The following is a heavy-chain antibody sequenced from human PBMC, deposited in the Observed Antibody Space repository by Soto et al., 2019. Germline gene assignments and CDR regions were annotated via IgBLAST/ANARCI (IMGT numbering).Heavy chain of an antibody. D-gene: IGHD3-10*01. Sequence: QVLLVQSGTEVKKPGSSVKVSCQASGGTSSDYALTWVRQAPGQGLEWMGGLIPIFGTANYAQRFQGRVSITADESSSTAYMDLSSLKSEDTAVYYCAGSFKYGSGTFDALDVWGHGTMVMVSS. CDR1: GGTSSDYA. J-gene: IGHJ3*01. CDR3: AGSFKYGSGTFDALDV. V-gene: IGHV1-69*01. CDR2: LIPIFGTA.